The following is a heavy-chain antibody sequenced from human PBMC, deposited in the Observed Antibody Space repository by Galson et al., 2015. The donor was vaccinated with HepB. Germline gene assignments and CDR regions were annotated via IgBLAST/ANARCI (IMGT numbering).Heavy chain of an antibody. V-gene: IGHV3-7*03. CDR3: ARGPRYSGSYSRY. D-gene: IGHD1-26*01. J-gene: IGHJ4*02. Sequence: SLRLSCAASGFTFSSYWMSWVRQAPGKGLEWVANIKQDGSEKYYVDSVKGRFTISRDNAKSSLYLQMNSLRAEDTAVYYCARGPRYSGSYSRYWGQGTLVTVSS. CDR2: IKQDGSEK. CDR1: GFTFSSYW.